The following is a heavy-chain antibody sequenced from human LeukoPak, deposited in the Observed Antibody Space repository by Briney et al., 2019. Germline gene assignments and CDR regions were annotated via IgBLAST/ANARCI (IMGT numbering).Heavy chain of an antibody. J-gene: IGHJ5*02. Sequence: ASVKVSCKTSGYSFTDYYMRWVRQAPGQGLEWMGWINPNSGGTSSAQKFQGRVTMTRDTSITTAYMEVSWLTSDDTAIYYCARADRLHGGPYLIGPWGQGTLVTVSS. V-gene: IGHV1-2*02. CDR1: GYSFTDYY. CDR2: INPNSGGT. CDR3: ARADRLHGGPYLIGP. D-gene: IGHD2-21*01.